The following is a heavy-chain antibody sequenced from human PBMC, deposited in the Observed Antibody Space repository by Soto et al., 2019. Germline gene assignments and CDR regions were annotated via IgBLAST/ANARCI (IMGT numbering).Heavy chain of an antibody. V-gene: IGHV3-48*03. D-gene: IGHD2-8*02. CDR1: GFTFSSYE. J-gene: IGHJ4*02. Sequence: EMQLVESGGGLVQPGGSLRLSCAASGFTFSSYEMHWVRQAPGKGREWISYISSTGSGTLYAASVRGRFTMSRDNTKNSVSLQMSSMRAEDTAVYYCVRDLHEPLATDALRVANWGQGTQVTVSS. CDR2: ISSTGSGT. CDR3: VRDLHEPLATDALRVAN.